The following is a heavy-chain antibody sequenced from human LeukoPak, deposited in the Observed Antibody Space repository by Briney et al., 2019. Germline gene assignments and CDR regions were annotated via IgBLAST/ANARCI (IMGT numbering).Heavy chain of an antibody. V-gene: IGHV1-69*04. J-gene: IGHJ6*02. Sequence: SVKVSCKASGGTFSSYAISWVRQAPGQGLEWMGRIIPILGIANYAQKFQGRVTITADKSTSTAYMELSSLRSEDTAVYYCARDGDTVTIRPALMDVWGQGTTVTVSS. D-gene: IGHD4-17*01. CDR1: GGTFSSYA. CDR2: IIPILGIA. CDR3: ARDGDTVTIRPALMDV.